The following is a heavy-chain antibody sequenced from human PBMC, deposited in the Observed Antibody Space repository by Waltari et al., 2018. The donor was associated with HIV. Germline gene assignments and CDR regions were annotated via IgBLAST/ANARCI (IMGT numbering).Heavy chain of an antibody. CDR2: MNPNRGNT. CDR1: GYTFTSYD. J-gene: IGHJ6*02. Sequence: QVQLVQSGAEVKKPGASVKVSCKASGYTFTSYDINWVRQATGQGLEWMGWMNPNRGNTGYAQKFQGRVTMTRNTSISTAYMELSSLRSEDTAVYYCARGLGEDSSGYYYYYGMDVWGQGTTVTVSS. CDR3: ARGLGEDSSGYYYYYGMDV. V-gene: IGHV1-8*01. D-gene: IGHD3-22*01.